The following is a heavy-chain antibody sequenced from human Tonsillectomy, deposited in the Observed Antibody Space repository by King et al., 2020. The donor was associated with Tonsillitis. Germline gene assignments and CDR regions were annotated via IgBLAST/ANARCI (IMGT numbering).Heavy chain of an antibody. Sequence: VQLVESGGGLVEPGGSLRLSCAASGFTFNKYAMAWVRQAPGRGLEWVSAILLHGATTYYADSVKGRITISRDNSKDTLWLQMNSLRAEDTAVYYCATAAGKIFGDVWGQGTLVTVSS. CDR1: GFTFNKYA. D-gene: IGHD3-3*01. CDR2: ILLHGATT. CDR3: ATAAGKIFGDV. V-gene: IGHV3-23*04. J-gene: IGHJ4*02.